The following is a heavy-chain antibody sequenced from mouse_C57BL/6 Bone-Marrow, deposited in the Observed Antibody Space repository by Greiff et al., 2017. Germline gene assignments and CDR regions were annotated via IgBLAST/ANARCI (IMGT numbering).Heavy chain of an antibody. CDR2: ISSGSSTI. CDR3: ARRNLRR. CDR1: GFTFSDYG. V-gene: IGHV5-17*01. D-gene: IGHD1-2*01. Sequence: EVKVVESGGCLVKPGGSLKLSCAASGFTFSDYGMHCVRQAPEKGLEWVAYISSGSSTIYYADTVKGRFTISRDNAKTTLFLQMTSLRSEDTAMYYCARRNLRRWGQGTTLTVSS. J-gene: IGHJ2*01.